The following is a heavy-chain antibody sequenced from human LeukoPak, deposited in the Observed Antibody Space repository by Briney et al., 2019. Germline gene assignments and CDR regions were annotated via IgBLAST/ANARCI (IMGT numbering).Heavy chain of an antibody. CDR1: GGSIGSSSYY. CDR2: IYYSGST. V-gene: IGHV4-39*01. Sequence: SETLSLTCTVSGGSIGSSSYYWGWIRQPPGKGLEWIGSIYYSGSTYYNPSLKSRVTISVDTSKNQFSLKLSSVTAADTAVYYCASNYYDGSGGGAFDIWGQGTMVTVSS. D-gene: IGHD3-22*01. J-gene: IGHJ3*02. CDR3: ASNYYDGSGGGAFDI.